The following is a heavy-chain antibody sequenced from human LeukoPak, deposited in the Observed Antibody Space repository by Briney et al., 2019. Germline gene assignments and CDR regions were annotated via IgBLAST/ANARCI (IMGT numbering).Heavy chain of an antibody. D-gene: IGHD1-26*01. CDR3: ASVASGSYYDKYYYGMDV. V-gene: IGHV4-59*08. J-gene: IGHJ6*02. CDR2: IYYSGST. Sequence: PSETLSLTCTISGGSISSYYWSWIRQPPGKGLEWIGYIYYSGSTNYNPSLKSRVTISVDTSKNQFSLKLGSVTAADTAVYYCASVASGSYYDKYYYGMDVWGQGTTVTVSS. CDR1: GGSISSYY.